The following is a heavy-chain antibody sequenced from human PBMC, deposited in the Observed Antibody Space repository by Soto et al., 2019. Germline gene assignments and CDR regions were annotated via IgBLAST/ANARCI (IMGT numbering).Heavy chain of an antibody. J-gene: IGHJ4*02. D-gene: IGHD5-12*01. CDR1: GFTFSSYS. V-gene: IGHV3-48*02. CDR2: ISSSSSTI. Sequence: GGSLRLSCAASGFTFSSYSMNWVRQAPGKGLEWVPYISSSSSTIYYADSVKGRFTISRDNAKNLLYLQMNSLRDEDTAVYYCARDLQRWLQLDRDYWGQGTLVTVSS. CDR3: ARDLQRWLQLDRDY.